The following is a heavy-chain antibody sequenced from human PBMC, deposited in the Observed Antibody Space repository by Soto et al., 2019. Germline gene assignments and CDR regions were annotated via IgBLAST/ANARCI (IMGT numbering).Heavy chain of an antibody. V-gene: IGHV4-30-4*01. D-gene: IGHD5-18*01. Sequence: QVQLQESGPGLVKPSQTLSLTCPVSGGSISSGDYYWSWIRQPPGKGLEWIGYIYYSGSTYYNPSLKSRVTISVDTSKNQFSLQLSSVTAADTAVYYCARENVETAMVSPSPSFDYWGQGTLVTVSS. J-gene: IGHJ4*02. CDR2: IYYSGST. CDR1: GGSISSGDYY. CDR3: ARENVETAMVSPSPSFDY.